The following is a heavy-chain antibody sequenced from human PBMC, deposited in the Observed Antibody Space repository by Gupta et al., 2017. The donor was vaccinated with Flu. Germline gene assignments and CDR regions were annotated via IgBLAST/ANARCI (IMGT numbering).Heavy chain of an antibody. J-gene: IGHJ1*01. CDR2: INPASGFT. CDR1: GYTFTNFA. CDR3: AGEPPIHDYTECFQH. D-gene: IGHD4-11*01. V-gene: IGHV1-3*01. Sequence: QVQLLQSGPEVKLPGASVKISCKASGYTFTNFAIHWMRKAPGQMFEWVGWINPASGFTRYSPRFQGRVTFSKDTGATTVYMEMSGLRPEDTAMVFCAGEPPIHDYTECFQHWGQGSLVSVSS.